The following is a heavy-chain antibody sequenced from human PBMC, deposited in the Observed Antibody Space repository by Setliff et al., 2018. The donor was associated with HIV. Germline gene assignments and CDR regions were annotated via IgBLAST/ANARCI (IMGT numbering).Heavy chain of an antibody. J-gene: IGHJ5*02. CDR3: ARARLQGIVTAVGPRDDCLDP. Sequence: ASVKVSCKASGYTFTSYGISWVRQAPGQGLEWMGWISAYNGNTDYAPRLLGRVTMTTDTSTSTAYMELRSLSSDDTAVYYCARARLQGIVTAVGPRDDCLDPWGQGTRVTVPQ. CDR2: ISAYNGNT. V-gene: IGHV1-18*01. CDR1: GYTFTSYG. D-gene: IGHD1-26*01.